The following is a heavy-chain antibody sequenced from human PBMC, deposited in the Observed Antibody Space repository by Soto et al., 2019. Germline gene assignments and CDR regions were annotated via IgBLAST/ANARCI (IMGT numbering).Heavy chain of an antibody. D-gene: IGHD6-13*01. V-gene: IGHV3-7*03. J-gene: IGHJ4*02. CDR3: ASTAILSRSWYYFDE. CDR1: GFTFGLYW. CDR2: INQDGRER. Sequence: PGRSMRLSCATSGFTFGLYWMSWVRQAPGKGLEWVANINQDGRERNYVDSVKGRFSISRDDAEKSHHLQMNSLRAEDTAVYYCASTAILSRSWYYFDEWGQGTLVTV.